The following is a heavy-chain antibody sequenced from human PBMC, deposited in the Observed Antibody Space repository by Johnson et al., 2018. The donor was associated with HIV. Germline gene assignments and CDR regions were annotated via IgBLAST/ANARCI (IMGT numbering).Heavy chain of an antibody. CDR2: IRYDGSNK. V-gene: IGHV3-33*01. Sequence: QVQLVESGGDVVQPGRSLRLSCAASGFSFSTYGMHWVRQAPGKGLEWVAFIRYDGSNKYYADSVKGRFTISRDNAKNSLYLQMNSLRAEDTAVYYCARITQFLEWLLGRGAFDIWGQGTMVTVSS. D-gene: IGHD3-3*01. CDR1: GFSFSTYG. CDR3: ARITQFLEWLLGRGAFDI. J-gene: IGHJ3*02.